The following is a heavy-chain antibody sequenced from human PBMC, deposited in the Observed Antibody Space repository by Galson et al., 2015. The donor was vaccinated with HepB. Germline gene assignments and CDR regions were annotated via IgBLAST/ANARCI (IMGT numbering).Heavy chain of an antibody. CDR3: ARENQQQWLAVDY. Sequence: SLRLSCAASGFTFSDYYMSWIRQAPGKGLEWVSYISSNSSYTNYADSVKGRFTISRDNAKNSLYLQMNSLRAEDTAVYYCARENQQQWLAVDYWGQGTLVTVSS. D-gene: IGHD6-19*01. CDR2: ISSNSSYT. V-gene: IGHV3-11*06. CDR1: GFTFSDYY. J-gene: IGHJ4*02.